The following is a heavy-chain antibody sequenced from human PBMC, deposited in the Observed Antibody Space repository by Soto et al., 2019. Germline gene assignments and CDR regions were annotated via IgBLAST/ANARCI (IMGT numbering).Heavy chain of an antibody. V-gene: IGHV3-15*01. D-gene: IGHD2-2*01. CDR2: IKSKVDGGTA. CDR3: TTLSYLYYDGMDV. Sequence: EVQLVESGGGLAKPGGSLRLSCAASGFTFSNAWMNWVRQGPGKGLEWLGRIKSKVDGGTADYGAATKGRFNISRDDLKNMLYLQMNSLKPDDTAVYYCTTLSYLYYDGMDVWGQGTTVTVS. J-gene: IGHJ6*02. CDR1: GFTFSNAW.